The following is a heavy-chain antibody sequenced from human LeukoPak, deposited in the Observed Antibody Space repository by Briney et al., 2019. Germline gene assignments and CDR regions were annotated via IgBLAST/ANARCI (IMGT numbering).Heavy chain of an antibody. CDR1: GGSFSGYY. CDR2: INHSGST. D-gene: IGHD3-10*01. Sequence: SETLSLTCAVYGGSFSGYYWSWIRQPPGKGLEWIGEINHSGSTNYNPSLKSRVTMSVDVSKNQFSLSLNSVTAADTAVYYCARDRRALSGSDYNVNWYFDLWGPGTLVTVSS. CDR3: ARDRRALSGSDYNVNWYFDL. V-gene: IGHV4-34*01. J-gene: IGHJ2*01.